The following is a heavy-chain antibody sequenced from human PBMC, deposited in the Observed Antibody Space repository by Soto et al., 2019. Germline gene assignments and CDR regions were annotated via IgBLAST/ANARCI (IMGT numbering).Heavy chain of an antibody. CDR2: ISDYNGNT. Sequence: QVQLVQSGAEVRKPGASVKVSCKASGYTFSNYGLSWVRQAPGQGLEWMGWISDYNGNTHYAQKFQGRLIMTTDTSARTPYVGLRSLASDDTAVYFCAREGYYSGSGTYTPPRYYGMDVWGQGTTVTVSS. V-gene: IGHV1-18*01. CDR1: GYTFSNYG. CDR3: AREGYYSGSGTYTPPRYYGMDV. D-gene: IGHD3-10*01. J-gene: IGHJ6*02.